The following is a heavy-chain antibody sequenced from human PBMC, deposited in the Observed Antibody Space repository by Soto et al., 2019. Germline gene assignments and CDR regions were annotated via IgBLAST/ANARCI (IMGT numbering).Heavy chain of an antibody. D-gene: IGHD2-8*01. V-gene: IGHV3-23*01. CDR3: AKGRYCTNGVCYRILDY. Sequence: GGSLRLSCAASGFTFSSYAMSWVRQAPGKGLEWVSAISGSGGSTYYADSVKGRFTISRDNSKNTLYLQMNSLRAEDTAVYYCAKGRYCTNGVCYRILDYWGQGTLVTV. CDR2: ISGSGGST. CDR1: GFTFSSYA. J-gene: IGHJ4*02.